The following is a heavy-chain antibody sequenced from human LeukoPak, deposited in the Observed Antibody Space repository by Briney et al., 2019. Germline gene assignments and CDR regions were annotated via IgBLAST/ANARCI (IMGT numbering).Heavy chain of an antibody. CDR2: IYYSGST. V-gene: IGHV4-59*08. J-gene: IGHJ3*02. CDR1: GGSISSYY. Sequence: PSETLSLTCTVSGGSISSYYWSWIRQPPGKGLEWIGYIYYSGSTNYNPSLKGRVTISVDTSKNQFSLKLSSVTAADTAVYYCARLSDSQIPDIWGQGTMVTVSS. D-gene: IGHD2-15*01. CDR3: ARLSDSQIPDI.